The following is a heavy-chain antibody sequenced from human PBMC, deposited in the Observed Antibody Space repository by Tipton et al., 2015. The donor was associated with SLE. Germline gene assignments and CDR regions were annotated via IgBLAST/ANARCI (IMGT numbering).Heavy chain of an antibody. CDR1: GFTFSSYS. D-gene: IGHD3-16*01. J-gene: IGHJ4*02. CDR3: ARPLIDGRDY. CDR2: ISSSSSYI. V-gene: IGHV3-21*01. Sequence: SLRLSCAASGFTFSSYSMNWVRQAPGKGLEWVSSISSSSSYIYYADSVKGRFTISRDNAKNSLYLQMNNLRAEDTAVYYCARPLIDGRDYWGQGTLVTVSS.